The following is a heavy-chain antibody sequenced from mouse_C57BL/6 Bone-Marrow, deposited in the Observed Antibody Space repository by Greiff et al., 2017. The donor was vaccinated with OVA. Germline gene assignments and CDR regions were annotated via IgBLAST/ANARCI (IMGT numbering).Heavy chain of an antibody. CDR2: IYPRSGNT. CDR3: ARDGSPNYFDY. J-gene: IGHJ2*01. D-gene: IGHD1-1*01. CDR1: GYTFTSYG. Sequence: VQLQQSGAELARPGASVKLSCKASGYTFTSYGISWVKQRTGQGLEWIGEIYPRSGNTYYTEKFKGKATLTADKSSSTAYMELRSLTSEDSAVYFCARDGSPNYFDYWGQGTTLTVSS. V-gene: IGHV1-81*01.